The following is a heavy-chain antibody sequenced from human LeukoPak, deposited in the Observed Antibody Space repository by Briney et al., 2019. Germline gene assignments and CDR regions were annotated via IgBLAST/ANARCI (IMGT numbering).Heavy chain of an antibody. CDR2: IYYSGST. D-gene: IGHD5-18*01. V-gene: IGHV4-59*08. Sequence: SETLSLTCTVSGGSISSYYWSWIRQPPGKGLEWIGYIYYSGSTNYNPSLKSRVTISVDTSKNQFSLKLSSVTAADTAVYYCARGPRGYSYGTFWYSSSPGSDYYYYGMDVWGQGTTVTVSS. J-gene: IGHJ6*02. CDR3: ARGPRGYSYGTFWYSSSPGSDYYYYGMDV. CDR1: GGSISSYY.